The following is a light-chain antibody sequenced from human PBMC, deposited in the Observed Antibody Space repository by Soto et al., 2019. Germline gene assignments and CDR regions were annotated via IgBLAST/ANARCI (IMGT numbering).Light chain of an antibody. CDR3: QQRSNWPIT. J-gene: IGKJ5*01. V-gene: IGKV3-11*01. CDR1: QSVSSY. CDR2: DAS. Sequence: EIVLTQSPATLSLSPGERATLSCRASQSVSSYLAWYQQKPGQAPRLLIYDASNRATGIPARFSGSGSGTHFTLTNSSLEPEDFAVYYCQQRSNWPITFGQGTRLEIK.